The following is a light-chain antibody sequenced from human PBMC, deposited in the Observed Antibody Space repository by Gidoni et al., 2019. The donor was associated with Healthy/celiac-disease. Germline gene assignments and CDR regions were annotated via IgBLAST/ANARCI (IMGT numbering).Light chain of an antibody. CDR2: AAS. V-gene: IGKV1-27*01. CDR3: QKYNSAPPNT. Sequence: DIQMTQSPSSLSASVGDRVTITGRASQGISNYLAWYQQKPGKVPNLLIYAASTLQSGVPSRFSGIGSGTDFSLTIISLQPEDVATYYCQKYNSAPPNTFGPGTKVDIK. CDR1: QGISNY. J-gene: IGKJ3*01.